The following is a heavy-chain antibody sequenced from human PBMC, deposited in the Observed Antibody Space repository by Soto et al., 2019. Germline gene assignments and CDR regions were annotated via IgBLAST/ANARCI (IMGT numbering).Heavy chain of an antibody. D-gene: IGHD1-26*01. Sequence: EVQLLESGGGLVQPGGSLSLSCAASGFHFSTSAMNCVRQAPGKGLEWVSIISASSDAAYYAESVKGRFASSRDNSKNPLYLPMNSLRAEDMAVYYCAKYSVSYPVYNGLSLWGQGTTVTV. CDR1: GFHFSTSA. V-gene: IGHV3-23*01. CDR3: AKYSVSYPVYNGLSL. J-gene: IGHJ6*02. CDR2: ISASSDAA.